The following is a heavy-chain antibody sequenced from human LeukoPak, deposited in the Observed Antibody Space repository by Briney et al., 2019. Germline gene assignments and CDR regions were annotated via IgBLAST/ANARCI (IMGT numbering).Heavy chain of an antibody. J-gene: IGHJ3*02. CDR1: GFTVISNY. Sequence: GGSLRLSCAASGFTVISNYMSWVRQAPGKGLEWVSVIYSGGSTYYADSVKGRFTISRDNSKNTLYLQMNSLRAEDTAVYYCARDRSSGSYFDAFDIWGQGTMVTVSS. CDR2: IYSGGST. CDR3: ARDRSSGSYFDAFDI. D-gene: IGHD1-26*01. V-gene: IGHV3-66*02.